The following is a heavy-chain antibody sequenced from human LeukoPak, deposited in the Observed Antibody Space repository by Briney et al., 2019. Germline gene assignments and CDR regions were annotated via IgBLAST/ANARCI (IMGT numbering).Heavy chain of an antibody. V-gene: IGHV3-66*01. Sequence: GGSLRLSCAASGFTVSSNYMSWVRHSPGKGLEWVSLIYSGGSTYYADSVKGRFTISRDNSKNTLYLQMNSLRAEDTAVYYCASRDKGYYYGMDVWGQGTTVTVSS. CDR3: ASRDKGYYYGMDV. D-gene: IGHD5-24*01. CDR1: GFTVSSNY. CDR2: IYSGGST. J-gene: IGHJ6*02.